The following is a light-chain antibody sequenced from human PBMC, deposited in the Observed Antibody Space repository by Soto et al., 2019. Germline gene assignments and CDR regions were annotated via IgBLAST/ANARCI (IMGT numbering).Light chain of an antibody. Sequence: EILMTQSPATLSVSPGERATLSCRASQSVSSNLAWYQQKPGQAPRLLIYGASTRATGIPARFSGSGSGTEFTLTISSLQAEDFAVYYCQQYNNWPLPTFGGGTKVEIK. V-gene: IGKV3-15*01. CDR1: QSVSSN. J-gene: IGKJ4*01. CDR3: QQYNNWPLPT. CDR2: GAS.